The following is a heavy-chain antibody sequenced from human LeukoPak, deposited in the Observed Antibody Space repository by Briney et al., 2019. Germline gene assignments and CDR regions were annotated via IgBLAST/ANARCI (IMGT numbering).Heavy chain of an antibody. J-gene: IGHJ6*02. Sequence: AGGSLRLSCAASGFTFSSHWMSWVRQAPGKGLEWVASINHNGNVNYYVDSVKDRFTISRDNAKNSLYLQMSNLRAEDTAVYFGARGGGLDVWGQGATVTVSS. D-gene: IGHD3-16*01. CDR2: INHNGNVN. CDR3: ARGGGLDV. V-gene: IGHV3-7*03. CDR1: GFTFSSHW.